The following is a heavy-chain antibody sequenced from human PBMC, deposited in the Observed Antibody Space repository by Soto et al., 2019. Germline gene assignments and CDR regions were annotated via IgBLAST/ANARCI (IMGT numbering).Heavy chain of an antibody. CDR3: ARVDYGDYWYFDL. CDR1: GGSISSYY. Sequence: QVQLQESGPGLVKPSETLSLTCTVSGGSISSYYWSWIRQPPGKGLEWIGYIYYSGSTNYNPSLKSRVTISVDTSKNQFSLELSSVTAADTAVYYCARVDYGDYWYFDLWGRGTLVTVSS. CDR2: IYYSGST. D-gene: IGHD4-17*01. V-gene: IGHV4-59*08. J-gene: IGHJ2*01.